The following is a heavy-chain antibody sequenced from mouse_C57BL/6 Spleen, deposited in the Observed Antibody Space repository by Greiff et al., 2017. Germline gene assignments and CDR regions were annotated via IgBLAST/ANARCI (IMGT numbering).Heavy chain of an antibody. J-gene: IGHJ4*01. V-gene: IGHV1-85*01. CDR3: ARTGYGASTVAYWD. Sequence: VKLMESGAELVKPGASVKLSCKASGYTFTSYDINWVKQRPGQGLEWIGGIYPRDGSTKYNEKFKGKATLTVDTSSSTAYMELHSLTSEDSAVYVCARTGYGASTVAYWDWGQGITVTVS. CDR1: GYTFTSYD. CDR2: IYPRDGST. D-gene: IGHD1-1*02.